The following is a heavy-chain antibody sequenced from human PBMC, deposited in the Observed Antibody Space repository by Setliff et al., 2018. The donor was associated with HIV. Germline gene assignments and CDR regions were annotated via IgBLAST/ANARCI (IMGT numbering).Heavy chain of an antibody. V-gene: IGHV3-30*02. D-gene: IGHD2-15*01. CDR3: AKDRSVRDYHYHYLDV. CDR2: IQYDGKRI. J-gene: IGHJ6*03. Sequence: HPGGSLRLSCAASGFAFSTYGMHWVRQAPGKGLEWVAFIQYDGKRIYYGESVNGRFTISRDNPKNTLYLQMNSLRPEDTAVYYCAKDRSVRDYHYHYLDVWGKGTTVTVSS. CDR1: GFAFSTYG.